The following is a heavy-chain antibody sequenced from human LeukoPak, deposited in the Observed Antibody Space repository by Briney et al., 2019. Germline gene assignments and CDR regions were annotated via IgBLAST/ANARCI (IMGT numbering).Heavy chain of an antibody. CDR1: GFTFGDYA. Sequence: GGSLRLSCTASGFTFGDYAMSWVRQAPGKGLEWVGFIRSKPYGGTTEYAASVKGRFTISRDDSKSIAFLQMNSLKTEDTAVYYCTASMIVVVIDYWGQGTLVTVSS. V-gene: IGHV3-49*04. CDR2: IRSKPYGGTT. CDR3: TASMIVVVIDY. D-gene: IGHD3-22*01. J-gene: IGHJ4*02.